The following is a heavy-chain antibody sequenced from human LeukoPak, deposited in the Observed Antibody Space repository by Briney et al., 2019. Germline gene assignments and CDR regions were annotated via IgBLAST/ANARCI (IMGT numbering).Heavy chain of an antibody. CDR3: AKGRSCTNDICHGDFDY. Sequence: GGSLRLSCAASGFTFSSYAVSWVRQAPGKGLEWVSSISGSGGSTYSADSVKGRFTISRDNSKNTLYLQMNSLRAEDTALYYCAKGRSCTNDICHGDFDYWGQGTLVTVSS. D-gene: IGHD2-8*01. CDR2: ISGSGGST. V-gene: IGHV3-23*01. CDR1: GFTFSSYA. J-gene: IGHJ4*02.